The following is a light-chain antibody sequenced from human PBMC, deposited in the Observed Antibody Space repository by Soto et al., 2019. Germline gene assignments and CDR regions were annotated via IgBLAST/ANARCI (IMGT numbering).Light chain of an antibody. Sequence: DIQMTQSPSTLSASVGDRVTITCRASQSISSWLAWYQQKPGKAPKLLIYKASSLEGGVPSRFSGSGSGTEFTLTISRLQPDDFATYYCQQYNSYWTFGQGTKVEIK. CDR3: QQYNSYWT. CDR1: QSISSW. V-gene: IGKV1-5*03. CDR2: KAS. J-gene: IGKJ1*01.